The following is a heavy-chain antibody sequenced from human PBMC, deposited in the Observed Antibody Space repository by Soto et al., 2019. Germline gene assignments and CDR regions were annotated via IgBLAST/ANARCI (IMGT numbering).Heavy chain of an antibody. J-gene: IGHJ4*02. CDR3: AHAGDYDLLSFDH. D-gene: IGHD4-17*01. Sequence: SGPTLVNPTETLTLTCTFSGFSLSTERMRMNWIRQPPGKALEWLALIYWDDDQRYSPSLKDRLTISKDTSRSRVVLTISNMNPEDTGTYFCAHAGDYDLLSFDHWGPGTLVTVSS. CDR1: GFSLSTERMR. CDR2: IYWDDDQ. V-gene: IGHV2-5*08.